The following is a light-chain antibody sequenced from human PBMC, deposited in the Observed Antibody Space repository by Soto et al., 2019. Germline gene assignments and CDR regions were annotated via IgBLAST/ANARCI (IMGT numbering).Light chain of an antibody. CDR1: QSVRAY. V-gene: IGKV1-5*03. CDR3: QQYTIFPLT. J-gene: IGKJ4*01. CDR2: RAS. Sequence: DIQMTQSPSTLSASVGDRVTISCRASQSVRAYLAWYQQKPGLAPKLLIYRASTLQLGVPSRFTGSGSGTEFTLTISSLQPDDFAPYYCQQYTIFPLTFGGGTRVQV.